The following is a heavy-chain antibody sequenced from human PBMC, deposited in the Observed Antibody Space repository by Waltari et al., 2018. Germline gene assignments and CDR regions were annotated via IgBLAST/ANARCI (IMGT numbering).Heavy chain of an antibody. Sequence: EVQLLESGGGLVQPGGSLRLSCAASGFTFSSYAMSWVRQAPGKGLEWVSVIYSGGSTYYADSVKGRFTISRDNSKNTLYLQMNSLRAEDTAVYYCAKIEWELLPRDYYYYMDVWGKGTTVTVSS. CDR3: AKIEWELLPRDYYYYMDV. J-gene: IGHJ6*03. CDR1: GFTFSSYA. D-gene: IGHD1-26*01. CDR2: IYSGGST. V-gene: IGHV3-23*03.